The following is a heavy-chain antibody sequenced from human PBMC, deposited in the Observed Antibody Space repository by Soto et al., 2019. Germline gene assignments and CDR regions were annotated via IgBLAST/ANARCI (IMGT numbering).Heavy chain of an antibody. D-gene: IGHD3-16*01. CDR3: AKDRPEGGYFDY. CDR2: ISYDGSNK. CDR1: GFTFSSYG. J-gene: IGHJ4*02. V-gene: IGHV3-30*18. Sequence: QVQLVESGGGVVQPGRSLRLSCAASGFTFSSYGMHWVRQAPGKGLGWVAVISYDGSNKYYADSVKGRFTISRDNSKNTLYLQMNSLRAEDTAVYYCAKDRPEGGYFDYWGQGTLVTVSS.